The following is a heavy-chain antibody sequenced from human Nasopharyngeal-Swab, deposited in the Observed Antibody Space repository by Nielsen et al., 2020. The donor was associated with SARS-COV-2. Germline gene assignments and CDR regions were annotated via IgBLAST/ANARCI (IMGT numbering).Heavy chain of an antibody. Sequence: GGSLRLSCAASGFTFNTYSMNWVRQAPGKGLEWVSYISSSGSTRYYADSVKGRFTISRDNAKNSLYLQMNSLRAEDTAVYYCARDYCSSTSCYDYWGQGTLVTVSS. CDR2: ISSSGSTR. CDR1: GFTFNTYS. D-gene: IGHD2-2*01. CDR3: ARDYCSSTSCYDY. J-gene: IGHJ4*02. V-gene: IGHV3-48*04.